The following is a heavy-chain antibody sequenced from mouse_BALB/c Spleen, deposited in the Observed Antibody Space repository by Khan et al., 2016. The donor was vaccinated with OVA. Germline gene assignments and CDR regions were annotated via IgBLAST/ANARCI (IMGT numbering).Heavy chain of an antibody. Sequence: QVQLKQSGAELARPGASVKLSCKASGYTFTDYYINWVKQRTGQGLEWIGEISTGSGDTYYNEKFKGQATLTADKSSSTVYMQLSSLTAEASAGYFCARRNYFGYTFAYWGQGTLVTVAA. CDR1: GYTFTDYY. CDR3: ARRNYFGYTFAY. V-gene: IGHV1-77*01. J-gene: IGHJ3*01. D-gene: IGHD1-2*01. CDR2: ISTGSGDT.